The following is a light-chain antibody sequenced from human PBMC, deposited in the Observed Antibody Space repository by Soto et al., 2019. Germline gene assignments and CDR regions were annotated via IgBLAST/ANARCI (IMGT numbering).Light chain of an antibody. CDR1: SSNIGAGYD. Sequence: QAVVTQPPSVSGAPGQRVTISCTGSSSNIGAGYDVHWYQQLPGTAPKLLIYGNSNRPSGVPDRFSGSKSGTSASLAITGLQAEDEDDYDCQSYDSSLSAHVVFGGGTKLTVL. V-gene: IGLV1-40*01. CDR2: GNS. CDR3: QSYDSSLSAHVV. J-gene: IGLJ2*01.